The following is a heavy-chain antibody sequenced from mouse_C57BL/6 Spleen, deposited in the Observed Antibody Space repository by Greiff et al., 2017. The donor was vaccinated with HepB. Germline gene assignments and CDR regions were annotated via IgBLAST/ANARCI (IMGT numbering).Heavy chain of an antibody. D-gene: IGHD2-3*01. Sequence: QVQLQQSGAELVKPGASVKISCKASGYTFTDYYINWVKQRPGQGLEWIGKIGPGSGSTYYNEKFKGKATLTADKSSSTAYMQLSSLTSEDSAVCYCASDGCYGEFAYWGQGTLVTVSA. CDR2: IGPGSGST. CDR1: GYTFTDYY. CDR3: ASDGCYGEFAY. V-gene: IGHV1-77*01. J-gene: IGHJ3*01.